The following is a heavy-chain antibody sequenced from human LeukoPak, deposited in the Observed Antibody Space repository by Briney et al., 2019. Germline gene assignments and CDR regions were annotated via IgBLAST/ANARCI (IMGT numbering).Heavy chain of an antibody. CDR3: ARRGRTVSGSYSGRHNRYYYYYMDV. CDR2: IYTSGST. Sequence: PSQTLSLTCTVSGGSISSGSYYWSWIRQPAGKGLEWIGRIYTSGSTNYNPSLKSRVTISVDTSKNQFSLKLSSVTAADTAVYYCARRGRTVSGSYSGRHNRYYYYYMDVWGKGTTVTISS. CDR1: GGSISSGSYY. J-gene: IGHJ6*03. D-gene: IGHD1-26*01. V-gene: IGHV4-61*02.